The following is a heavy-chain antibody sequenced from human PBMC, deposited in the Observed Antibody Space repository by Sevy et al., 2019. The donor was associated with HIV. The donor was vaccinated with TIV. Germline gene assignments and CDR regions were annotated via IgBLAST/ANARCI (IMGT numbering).Heavy chain of an antibody. CDR3: AGTQLTTVTTRGAFDV. V-gene: IGHV3-74*01. CDR1: GFTFSTYW. J-gene: IGHJ3*01. D-gene: IGHD4-17*01. Sequence: GGSLRLSCAASGFTFSTYWMHWVRQVPGKGLVWVSRINSDGGSTSYADSVKGRFTISRDNARNTLYLQMNSLRADDTGVYYCAGTQLTTVTTRGAFDVWGQGTMVTVSS. CDR2: INSDGGST.